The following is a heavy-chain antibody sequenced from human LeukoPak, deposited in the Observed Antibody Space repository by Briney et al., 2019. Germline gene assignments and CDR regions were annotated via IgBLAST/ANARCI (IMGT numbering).Heavy chain of an antibody. Sequence: SETLSLTCSVSGGSISSYYWSWIRQPPGKGLEWIGYFYYSGSTNYNRSLKSRVTISVDTSKNQFSLKLRSVTAADTAVYYCARDGGSHYDTLTGYPRGVNWFDPWGQGTLVTVSS. V-gene: IGHV4-59*01. CDR1: GGSISSYY. D-gene: IGHD3-9*01. J-gene: IGHJ5*02. CDR3: ARDGGSHYDTLTGYPRGVNWFDP. CDR2: FYYSGST.